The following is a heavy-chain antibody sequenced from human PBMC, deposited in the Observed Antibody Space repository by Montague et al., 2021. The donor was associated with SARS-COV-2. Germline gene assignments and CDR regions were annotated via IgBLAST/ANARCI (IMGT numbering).Heavy chain of an antibody. CDR1: GGSISSGGYY. V-gene: IGHV4-31*03. D-gene: IGHD3-3*01. CDR2: IYYSGST. CDR3: ARDSGITIFGVVIMQYFDI. Sequence: TLSLTCTVSGGSISSGGYYWSWIRQHPGKSLEWIGYIYYSGSTFYNPSLKSRVTISVDTSKNQFSLKLSSVTAADTAVYYCARDSGITIFGVVIMQYFDIWGQGTMVTVSS. J-gene: IGHJ3*02.